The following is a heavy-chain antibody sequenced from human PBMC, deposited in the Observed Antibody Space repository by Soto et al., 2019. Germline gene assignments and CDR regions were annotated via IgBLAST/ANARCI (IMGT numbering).Heavy chain of an antibody. D-gene: IGHD6-13*01. Sequence: QVPLVQSGAEVKKPGSSVKVSCKASGGTFSSYAISWVRQAPGQGLEWMGGIIPIFGTANYAQKFQGRVTITVDESTSTAYMELSSLRSEDTAVYYCNYKQLGLHPFDYWGQGTLVTVSS. CDR1: GGTFSSYA. CDR3: NYKQLGLHPFDY. J-gene: IGHJ4*02. V-gene: IGHV1-69*12. CDR2: IIPIFGTA.